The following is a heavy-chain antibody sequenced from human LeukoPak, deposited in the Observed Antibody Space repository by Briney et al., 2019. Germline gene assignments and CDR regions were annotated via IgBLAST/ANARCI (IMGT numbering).Heavy chain of an antibody. CDR1: GFTFTTYG. Sequence: PGGTLRLSCSASGFTFTTYGMNWVRQAPGKGLVWVSRINSDGSSTSYADSVKGRFTISRDNAKNTLYLQMNSLRAEDTAVYYCARELRIAARPSGWFDPWGQGTLVTVSS. CDR3: ARELRIAARPSGWFDP. D-gene: IGHD6-6*01. CDR2: INSDGSST. J-gene: IGHJ5*02. V-gene: IGHV3-74*01.